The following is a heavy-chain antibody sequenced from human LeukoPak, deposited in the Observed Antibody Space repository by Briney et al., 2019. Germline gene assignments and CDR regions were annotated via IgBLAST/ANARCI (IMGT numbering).Heavy chain of an antibody. Sequence: GGSLRLSCAASGFTVSDCGMHWVRQAPGKGLEWAAFIWSNGNNKNYADSVKGRFTISRDNSKNTLYLQLSSLRLEDTAIYYCAKDFWLDSGASWGQGTLVTVSS. CDR1: GFTVSDCG. D-gene: IGHD3-3*01. CDR2: IWSNGNNK. J-gene: IGHJ5*02. V-gene: IGHV3-30*02. CDR3: AKDFWLDSGAS.